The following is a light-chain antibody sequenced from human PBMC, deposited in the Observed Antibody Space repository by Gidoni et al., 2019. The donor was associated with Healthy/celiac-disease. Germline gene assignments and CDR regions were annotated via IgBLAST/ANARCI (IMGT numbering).Light chain of an antibody. CDR2: VAS. V-gene: IGKV3-20*01. Sequence: EIVLTQSPGTLSLSPGERATLSCRASQSVSSSYLTWYQQKPGQAPRLLIYVASSRAPGIPDRFSGSGSGTDFTLTISRLEPEDFAVYYCQQYGSSPLTFGGGTKVEIK. CDR1: QSVSSSY. J-gene: IGKJ4*01. CDR3: QQYGSSPLT.